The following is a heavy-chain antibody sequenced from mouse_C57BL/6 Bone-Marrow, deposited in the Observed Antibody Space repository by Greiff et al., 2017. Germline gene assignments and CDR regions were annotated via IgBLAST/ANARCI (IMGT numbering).Heavy chain of an antibody. J-gene: IGHJ1*03. CDR3: ARIPITTVVEGYFDV. CDR1: GYTFTSYW. Sequence: QRHQHVAALVKPGASVKMSCKASGYTFTSYWITWVKQRPGQGLEWIGDIYPGSGSTNYNEKFKSKATLTVDTSSSTAYMQLSSLSSEDSAVYYCARIPITTVVEGYFDVWGTGTTVTVSS. D-gene: IGHD1-1*01. V-gene: IGHV1-55*01. CDR2: IYPGSGST.